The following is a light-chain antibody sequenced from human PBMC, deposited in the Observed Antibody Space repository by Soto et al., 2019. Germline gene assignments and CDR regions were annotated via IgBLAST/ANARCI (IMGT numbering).Light chain of an antibody. CDR3: QQYGNAPFT. CDR1: QTIRTTY. V-gene: IGKV3-20*01. CDR2: GAS. J-gene: IGKJ3*01. Sequence: EIVLTQSPGTLSLSPGERATLSCRVSQTIRTTYLAWYQQKPGQAPRLLIYGASSRATGIPDRFSGSGSGTDFTLTISRLEPEDFAVYYCQQYGNAPFTFGPGTKVDIK.